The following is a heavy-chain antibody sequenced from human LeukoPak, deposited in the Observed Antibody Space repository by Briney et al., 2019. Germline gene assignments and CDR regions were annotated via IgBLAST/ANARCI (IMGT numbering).Heavy chain of an antibody. CDR2: IKQDGSEK. Sequence: PGGSLRLSCAASGFTVSSNYMSWVRQAPGKGLEWVANIKQDGSEKNYVDSVRGRFTNSRDNSKNTLYLQMHSLRAEDTAVYYCAKETSITGAGDFWGQGALVTVSS. D-gene: IGHD1-20*01. J-gene: IGHJ4*02. CDR1: GFTVSSNY. CDR3: AKETSITGAGDF. V-gene: IGHV3-7*03.